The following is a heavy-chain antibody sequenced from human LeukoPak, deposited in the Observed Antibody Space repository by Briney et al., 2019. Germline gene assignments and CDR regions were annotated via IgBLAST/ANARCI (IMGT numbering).Heavy chain of an antibody. CDR3: ARDGVDTAMASYWYFDL. CDR2: IYHSGST. D-gene: IGHD5-18*01. V-gene: IGHV4-4*02. Sequence: PSGTLSLTCAVSGGSISSSNWWSWVRQPPGKGLEWIGEIYHSGSTNYNPSLKSRVTISVDKSKNQFSLKLSSVTAADTAVYYCARDGVDTAMASYWYFDLRGRGTLVTVSS. CDR1: GGSISSSNW. J-gene: IGHJ2*01.